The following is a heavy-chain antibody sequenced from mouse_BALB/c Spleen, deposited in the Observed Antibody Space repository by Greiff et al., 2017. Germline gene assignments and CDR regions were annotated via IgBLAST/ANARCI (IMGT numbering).Heavy chain of an antibody. V-gene: IGHV5-12-2*01. CDR2: ISNGGGST. D-gene: IGHD2-3*01. CDR3: ARYDGYSAWFAY. J-gene: IGHJ3*01. CDR1: GFTFSSYT. Sequence: EVKVEESGGGLVQPGGSLKLSCAASGFTFSSYTMSWVRQTPEKRLEWVAYISNGGGSTYYPDTVKGRFTISRDNARNILYLQMSSLRSEDTAMYYCARYDGYSAWFAYWGQGTLVTVSA.